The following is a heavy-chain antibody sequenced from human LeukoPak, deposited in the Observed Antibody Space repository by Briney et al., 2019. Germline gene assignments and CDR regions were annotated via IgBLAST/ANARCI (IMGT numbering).Heavy chain of an antibody. CDR1: GGSISSYY. V-gene: IGHV4-59*08. Sequence: PSETLSLTCTVSGGSISSYYWSWIRQPPGKGLEWIGYIYYSGSTNYNPSLKSRVTISVDTSKNQFSLKLSSVTAADTAVYYCTHSGSADAFDIWGQGTMVTVSS. CDR2: IYYSGST. D-gene: IGHD1-26*01. CDR3: THSGSADAFDI. J-gene: IGHJ3*02.